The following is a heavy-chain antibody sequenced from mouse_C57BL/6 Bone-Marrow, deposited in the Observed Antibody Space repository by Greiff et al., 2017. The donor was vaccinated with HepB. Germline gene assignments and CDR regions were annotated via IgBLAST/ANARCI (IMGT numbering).Heavy chain of an antibody. Sequence: VQLQQSGAELARPGASVKLSCKASGYTFTSYGISWVKQSTGQGLEWIGEIYPRSGNTYYNEKFKGKATLTADKSSSTAYMELRSLTSGDSAVYFCARGRSCYGSRGDFDYWGQGTTLTVSS. V-gene: IGHV1-81*01. D-gene: IGHD1-1*01. CDR1: GYTFTSYG. J-gene: IGHJ2*01. CDR3: ARGRSCYGSRGDFDY. CDR2: IYPRSGNT.